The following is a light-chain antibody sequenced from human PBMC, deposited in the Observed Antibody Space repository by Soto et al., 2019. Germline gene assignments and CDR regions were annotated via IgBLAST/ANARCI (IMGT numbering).Light chain of an antibody. Sequence: QSVLSQQPSASGTPGQRVTISCSGSSSNIGSNPVTWYQQLPGTAPKLLIYSNDQRPSGVPDRFSGSKSGTSASLAISGLQSEDEADYYCAAWDDSLDAAVFGGGTQLTVL. CDR2: SND. CDR1: SSNIGSNP. J-gene: IGLJ7*01. CDR3: AAWDDSLDAAV. V-gene: IGLV1-44*01.